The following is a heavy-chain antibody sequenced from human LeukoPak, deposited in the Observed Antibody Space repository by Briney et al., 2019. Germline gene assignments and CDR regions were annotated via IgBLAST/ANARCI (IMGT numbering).Heavy chain of an antibody. V-gene: IGHV1-69*13. D-gene: IGHD2-2*01. CDR3: ASPRAYCSSTSCYEFDH. J-gene: IGHJ4*02. CDR1: GGTFSSYA. Sequence: GASVKVSCKASGGTFSSYAISWVRQAPGQGLEWMGGIIPIFGTANYAQKFQGRVTITADESTSTAYMELSSLRSEDTAVYYCASPRAYCSSTSCYEFDHWGQGTLVTVSS. CDR2: IIPIFGTA.